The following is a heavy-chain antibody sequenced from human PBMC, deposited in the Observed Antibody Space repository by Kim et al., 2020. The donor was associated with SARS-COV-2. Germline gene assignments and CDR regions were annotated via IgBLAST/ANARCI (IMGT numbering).Heavy chain of an antibody. CDR3: AKNWIVVRGVRGSAVDI. D-gene: IGHD3-10*01. V-gene: IGHV3-30*02. J-gene: IGHJ3*02. Sequence: KGRVAISKENSKNTLYLQMNSLRAEDTAVYYCAKNWIVVRGVRGSAVDIWGQGTMVTVSS.